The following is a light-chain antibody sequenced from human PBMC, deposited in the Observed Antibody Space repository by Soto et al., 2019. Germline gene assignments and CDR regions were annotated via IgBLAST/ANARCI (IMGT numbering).Light chain of an antibody. Sequence: QCALTQPASVSGSPGQSITISCTGTSSDVGGYNYVSWYQQHPGKAPKVMIYEVSNRPSGASYRFSVYKPGNTASLTISGLQAEDEADYYFSSYTSSSTLQVFGTGTKVTVL. CDR1: SSDVGGYNY. J-gene: IGLJ1*01. CDR2: EVS. V-gene: IGLV2-14*01. CDR3: SSYTSSSTLQV.